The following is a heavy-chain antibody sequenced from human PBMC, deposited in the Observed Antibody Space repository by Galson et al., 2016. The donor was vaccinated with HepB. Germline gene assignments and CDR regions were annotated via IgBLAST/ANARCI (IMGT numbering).Heavy chain of an antibody. V-gene: IGHV3-23*01. CDR3: AKGDYYDSSGYFPFDY. Sequence: SLRLSCAASGFTFSSYAMSWVRQAPGKGLEWVSAISGSGGSTYYADSVKGRFTISRDNSKNTLYLQMNSLIAEDTAVYYCAKGDYYDSSGYFPFDYWGQGTLVTVSS. CDR2: ISGSGGST. J-gene: IGHJ4*02. D-gene: IGHD3-22*01. CDR1: GFTFSSYA.